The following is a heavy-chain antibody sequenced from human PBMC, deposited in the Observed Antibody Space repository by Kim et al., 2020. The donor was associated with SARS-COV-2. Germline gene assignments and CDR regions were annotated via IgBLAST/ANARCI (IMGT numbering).Heavy chain of an antibody. J-gene: IGHJ4*02. D-gene: IGHD2-15*01. V-gene: IGHV3-53*04. CDR3: ARDHPNCSGGSCYSG. CDR1: GFPVSSNY. Sequence: LSLTCAASGFPVSSNYMSWVRQAPGKGLEWVSVIYSGGSTYYADSVKGRFTISRHNSKNTLYLQMNSLRAEDTAVYYCARDHPNCSGGSCYSGWGQGTLVTVSS. CDR2: IYSGGST.